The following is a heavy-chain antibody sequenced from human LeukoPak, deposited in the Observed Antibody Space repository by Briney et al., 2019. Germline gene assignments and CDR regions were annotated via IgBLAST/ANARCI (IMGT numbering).Heavy chain of an antibody. CDR3: AISTYTSAWADAFDI. CDR1: GFTFSTYG. D-gene: IGHD6-19*01. CDR2: ISGSGGKT. J-gene: IGHJ3*02. V-gene: IGHV3-23*01. Sequence: GGSLRLSCAASGFTFSTYGMSWVRQAPGKGLEWVSAISGSGGKTYYAHSVKGRITISRDNSKNTLFLQVTSLRAEDTAVYYCAISTYTSAWADAFDIWGQGTLVTVSS.